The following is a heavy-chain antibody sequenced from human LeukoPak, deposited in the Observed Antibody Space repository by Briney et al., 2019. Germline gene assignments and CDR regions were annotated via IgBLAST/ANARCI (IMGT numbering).Heavy chain of an antibody. CDR1: GFTVSSNY. D-gene: IGHD5-18*01. CDR3: ARESGYSYGLAGFFDY. CDR2: IYSDGRI. Sequence: GGSLRLSCAASGFTVSSNYMGWVRQAPGKGLEWVSVIYSDGRIHSADSVKGRFTISRDDSKNTLSLQMNSLRAEDTAVYYCARESGYSYGLAGFFDYWGQGTLATVSS. J-gene: IGHJ4*02. V-gene: IGHV3-53*01.